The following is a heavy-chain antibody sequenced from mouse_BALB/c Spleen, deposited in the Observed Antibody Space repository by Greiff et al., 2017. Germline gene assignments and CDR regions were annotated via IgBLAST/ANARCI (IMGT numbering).Heavy chain of an antibody. Sequence: QVQLQQSGAELVRPGASVTLSCKASGYTFTDYEMHWVKQTPVHGLEWIGAIDPETGGTAYTQKFKGKATLTADKSSSTAYMELRSLTSEDSAVYYCTGGYGYVRYFDVWGAGTTVTVSS. V-gene: IGHV1-15*01. D-gene: IGHD1-2*01. CDR1: GYTFTDYE. CDR3: TGGYGYVRYFDV. J-gene: IGHJ1*01. CDR2: IDPETGGT.